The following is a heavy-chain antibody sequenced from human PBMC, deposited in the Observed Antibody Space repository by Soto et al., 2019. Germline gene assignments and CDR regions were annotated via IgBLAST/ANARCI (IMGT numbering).Heavy chain of an antibody. V-gene: IGHV3-11*06. Sequence: GGSLRLSCSASGFTFSASYMSWVRQAPGKGLEWISYISGTSSYTTYADSVKGRFTISRDNAKNSLYLQMDSLRVEDTAVYYCARDGRPSNGRYLLNCSCYCGMDVWGQGTP. CDR1: GFTFSASY. CDR3: ARDGRPSNGRYLLNCSCYCGMDV. J-gene: IGHJ6*02. CDR2: ISGTSSYT. D-gene: IGHD3-10*01.